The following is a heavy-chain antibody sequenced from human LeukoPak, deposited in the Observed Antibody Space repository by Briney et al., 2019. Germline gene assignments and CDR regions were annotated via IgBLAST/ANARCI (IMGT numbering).Heavy chain of an antibody. CDR2: IYYSGST. D-gene: IGHD6-13*01. V-gene: IGHV4-31*03. Sequence: SETLSLTCTVSGGSISSGGYYWSWIRQHPGKGLEWIGYIYYSGSTYYNPSLKSRVTISVDTSKNQFSLKLSSVTAADTAVYYCARDKSAAWYAFDIWGQGTMVTVSS. CDR3: ARDKSAAWYAFDI. CDR1: GGSISSGGYY. J-gene: IGHJ3*02.